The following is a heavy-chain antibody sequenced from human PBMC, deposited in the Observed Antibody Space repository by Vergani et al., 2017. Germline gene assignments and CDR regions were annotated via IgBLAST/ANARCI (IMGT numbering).Heavy chain of an antibody. D-gene: IGHD5-18*01. V-gene: IGHV4-39*01. CDR3: AIQWGGYSYGSYGRSFDY. J-gene: IGHJ4*02. CDR2: IYYSGST. Sequence: QLQLQESGPGLVKPSETLSLTCTVSGGSISSSSYYWGWIRQPPGKGLEWIGSIYYSGSTYYNPSLKSRVTISVDTSKNQFSLKLSSVTAADTAVYYCAIQWGGYSYGSYGRSFDYWGQGTLVTVSS. CDR1: GGSISSSSYY.